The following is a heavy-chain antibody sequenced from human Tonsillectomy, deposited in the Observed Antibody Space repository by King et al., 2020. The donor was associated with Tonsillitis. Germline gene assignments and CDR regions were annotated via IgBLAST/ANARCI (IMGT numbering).Heavy chain of an antibody. V-gene: IGHV1-2*02. CDR3: ARLFSDSSAYPMEAFDI. Sequence: VQLVESGAEVKKPGASVRVSCEASGYTFTGYYLHWVRQAPGQGLEWMGWINPNSGGTNYAQKFQGRVTMTRDTSISAAYMELSRLRSDDTAVYYCARLFSDSSAYPMEAFDIWGQGTMVTVSS. D-gene: IGHD3-22*01. J-gene: IGHJ3*02. CDR1: GYTFTGYY. CDR2: INPNSGGT.